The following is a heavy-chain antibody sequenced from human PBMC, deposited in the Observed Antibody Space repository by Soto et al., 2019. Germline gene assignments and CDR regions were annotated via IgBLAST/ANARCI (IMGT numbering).Heavy chain of an antibody. CDR3: AKDHLMATVTTVGY. V-gene: IGHV3-30*18. J-gene: IGHJ4*02. CDR1: GFTFSTYG. D-gene: IGHD4-17*01. CDR2: ISYDGRNE. Sequence: QVQLVESGGGVVQPGRSLRLSCAASGFTFSTYGMHWVRQAPGKGLEWVAVISYDGRNEYYAESVKGRFTISRDNYKNAPYLQMNSLRAEDTALYYCAKDHLMATVTTVGYWGQGALVTVSS.